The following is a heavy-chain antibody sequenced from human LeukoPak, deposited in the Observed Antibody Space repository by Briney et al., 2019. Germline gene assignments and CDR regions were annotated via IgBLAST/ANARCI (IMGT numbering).Heavy chain of an antibody. D-gene: IGHD6-13*01. CDR2: IYYSGST. CDR3: ARVRIAAGGTGLYFDY. J-gene: IGHJ4*02. CDR1: GGSISSYY. Sequence: SETLSLTCTVSGGSISSYYCRWIRQPPGKGLEWIGYIYYSGSTNYNPSLKSRVTISVDTSKNQFSLKLSAVTAADTAVYYCARVRIAAGGTGLYFDYWGQGTLVTVSS. V-gene: IGHV4-59*01.